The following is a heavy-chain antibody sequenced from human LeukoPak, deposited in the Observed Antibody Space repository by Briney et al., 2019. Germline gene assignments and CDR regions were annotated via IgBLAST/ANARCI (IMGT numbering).Heavy chain of an antibody. V-gene: IGHV4-59*08. Sequence: SETLSLTCTVSGGSISSYYWSWIRQPPGKGLEWIGYIYYSGSTNYNPSLKSRVTISVDTSKNQFSLKLSSVTAADTAVYYCARTGLYSGYGIDYWGQGTLVTVSS. D-gene: IGHD5-12*01. CDR3: ARTGLYSGYGIDY. J-gene: IGHJ4*02. CDR1: GGSISSYY. CDR2: IYYSGST.